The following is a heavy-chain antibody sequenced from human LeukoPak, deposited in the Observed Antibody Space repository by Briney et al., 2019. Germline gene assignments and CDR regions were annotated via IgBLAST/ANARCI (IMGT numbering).Heavy chain of an antibody. CDR2: IMQDGSEK. Sequence: TGGSLRLSCAASGFTFSSYWMSWVRQAPGKGLEWVANIMQDGSEKYYVDSVKGRFTISRDNAKNSLYLQMNSLRAEDTAVYYCARDPPNYDFWSGYPRSDYWGQGTLVTVSS. CDR3: ARDPPNYDFWSGYPRSDY. J-gene: IGHJ4*02. CDR1: GFTFSSYW. V-gene: IGHV3-7*01. D-gene: IGHD3-3*01.